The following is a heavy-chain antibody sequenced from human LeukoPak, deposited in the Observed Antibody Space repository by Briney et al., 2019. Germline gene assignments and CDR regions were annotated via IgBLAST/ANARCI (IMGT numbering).Heavy chain of an antibody. Sequence: GGSLRLSCAASGFTLSNYGMSWVRQAPGKGLEWVAGLSGSGGGTNYADSVQGRFTISRDNPKNTLYLQMNSLRAEDTAVYFCAKRGVVIRVFLVGFHKEAYYFDSWGQGALVTVSS. CDR1: GFTLSNYG. V-gene: IGHV3-23*01. D-gene: IGHD3-10*01. J-gene: IGHJ4*02. CDR2: LSGSGGGT. CDR3: AKRGVVIRVFLVGFHKEAYYFDS.